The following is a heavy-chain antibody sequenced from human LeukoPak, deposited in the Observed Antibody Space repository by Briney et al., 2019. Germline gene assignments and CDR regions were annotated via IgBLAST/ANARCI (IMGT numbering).Heavy chain of an antibody. D-gene: IGHD5-12*01. CDR3: ARDLGYPYYFDY. J-gene: IGHJ4*02. CDR1: GFTFSSYA. CDR2: ISCDGSNK. Sequence: GGSLRLSCAASGFTFSSYAMHWVRQAPGKGLEWVAVISCDGSNKYYADSVKGRFTISRDNSKNTLYLQMNSLRAEDTAVYYCARDLGYPYYFDYWGQGTLVTVSS. V-gene: IGHV3-30*04.